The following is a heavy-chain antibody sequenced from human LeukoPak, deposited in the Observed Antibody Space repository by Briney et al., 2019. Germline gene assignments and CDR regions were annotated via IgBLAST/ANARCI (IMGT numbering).Heavy chain of an antibody. CDR2: IYYSGST. D-gene: IGHD4-23*01. V-gene: IGHV4-59*01. J-gene: IGHJ6*03. Sequence: SETLSLTCTVSGGSISSYYWSWIRQPPGKGLEWIGYIYYSGSTNYNPSLKSRATISVDTSKNQFSLKLSSVTAADTAVYYCCGGNRNYYYYYMDVWGKGITVTVSS. CDR1: GGSISSYY. CDR3: CGGNRNYYYYYMDV.